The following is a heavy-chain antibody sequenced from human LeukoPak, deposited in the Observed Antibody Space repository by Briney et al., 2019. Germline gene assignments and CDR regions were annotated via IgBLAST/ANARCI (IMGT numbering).Heavy chain of an antibody. V-gene: IGHV3-11*05. CDR2: ISSSSSYT. D-gene: IGHD3-22*01. J-gene: IGHJ4*02. CDR1: GFTFSDYY. CDR3: GEDGYDSGGTY. Sequence: PGGSLGLFGADIGFTFSDYYMSSIAQAPGKGLEWVSYISSSSSYTNYADSVKGRFTISRDNAKNSLYLQMNSLRAEDTAVYYCGEDGYDSGGTYWGQGALVTVSS.